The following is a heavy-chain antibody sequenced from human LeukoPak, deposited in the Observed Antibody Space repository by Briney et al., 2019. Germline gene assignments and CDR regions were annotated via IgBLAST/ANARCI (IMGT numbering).Heavy chain of an antibody. V-gene: IGHV4-34*01. Sequence: SETLSLTCAVYGGSFSGYYWSWIRQPPGKGLEWIGEINHSGSTNYNPSLKSRVTISVDTSKNQFSPKLSSVTAADTAVYYCARRRITIFGVVSYFDYWGQGTLVTVSS. D-gene: IGHD3-3*01. CDR2: INHSGST. CDR3: ARRRITIFGVVSYFDY. J-gene: IGHJ4*02. CDR1: GGSFSGYY.